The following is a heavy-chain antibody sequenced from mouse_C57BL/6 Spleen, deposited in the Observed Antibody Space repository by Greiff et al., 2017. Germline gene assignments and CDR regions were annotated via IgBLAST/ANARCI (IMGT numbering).Heavy chain of an antibody. CDR1: GYTFTDYY. J-gene: IGHJ2*01. D-gene: IGHD2-5*01. Sequence: VQLQQSGPELVKPGASVKISCKASGYTFTDYYMNWVKQSHGKSLEWIGDINPNNGGTSYNQKFKGKATLTVDKSSSTAYMELRSLTSEDSAVYYCARSISKGYWGQGTTLTVAS. V-gene: IGHV1-26*01. CDR2: INPNNGGT. CDR3: ARSISKGY.